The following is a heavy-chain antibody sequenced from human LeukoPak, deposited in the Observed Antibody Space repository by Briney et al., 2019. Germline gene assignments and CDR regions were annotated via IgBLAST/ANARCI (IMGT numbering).Heavy chain of an antibody. CDR2: INPDGSIT. V-gene: IGHV3-74*01. CDR3: ARGITGATDY. D-gene: IGHD1-20*01. J-gene: IGHJ4*02. Sequence: GGSLRLSCAASGFTVSSNFMTWVRQAPGKGLVWVSRINPDGSITSYADSVKGRFTISRDNAKNTLYVQMNSLRAEDTAVYYCARGITGATDYWGQGTLVTVSS. CDR1: GFTVSSNF.